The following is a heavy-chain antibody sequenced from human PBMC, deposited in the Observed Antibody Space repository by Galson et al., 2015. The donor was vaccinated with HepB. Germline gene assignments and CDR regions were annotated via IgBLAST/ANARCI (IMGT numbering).Heavy chain of an antibody. CDR2: IYHSGDV. CDR3: ARDWIRDGASYYFDY. V-gene: IGHV4/OR15-8*02. J-gene: IGHJ4*02. D-gene: IGHD5-24*01. CDR1: GGSIRTEDW. Sequence: LSLTCVVSGGSIRTEDWWSWVRQSPGKRLEWIGQIYHSGDVNYNPSLKSRVIMSVDTSKNQFSLRLSSVTAADTAIYYCARDWIRDGASYYFDYWGQGTLVTVSS.